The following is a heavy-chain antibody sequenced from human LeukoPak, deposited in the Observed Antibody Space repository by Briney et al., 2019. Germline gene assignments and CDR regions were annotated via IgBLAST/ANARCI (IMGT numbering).Heavy chain of an antibody. J-gene: IGHJ4*02. CDR3: TRANLIAGPPGY. Sequence: SETLSLTCTVSGGSIGSSDYYWGWVRQPPGKGLEWIGNIYYSGRTYYNPSLKSRVTISVDTPQNQVSLKLSSVTAADTAIYYCTRANLIAGPPGYWGQGTLVTVSS. CDR2: IYYSGRT. V-gene: IGHV4-39*01. CDR1: GGSIGSSDYY. D-gene: IGHD6-13*01.